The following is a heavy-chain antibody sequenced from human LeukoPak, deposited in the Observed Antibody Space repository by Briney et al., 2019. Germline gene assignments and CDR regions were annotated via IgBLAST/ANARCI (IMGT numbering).Heavy chain of an antibody. Sequence: SETLSLTCTVSGGSISSSSYYWGWIRQPPGKGLEWIGSIYYSGSTYYNPSFKSRVTISVDTSKNQFSLKLSSVTAADTAVYYCARQPRIVVVTAMMSWFDPWGQGTLVTVSS. CDR2: IYYSGST. D-gene: IGHD2-21*02. J-gene: IGHJ5*02. CDR1: GGSISSSSYY. V-gene: IGHV4-39*01. CDR3: ARQPRIVVVTAMMSWFDP.